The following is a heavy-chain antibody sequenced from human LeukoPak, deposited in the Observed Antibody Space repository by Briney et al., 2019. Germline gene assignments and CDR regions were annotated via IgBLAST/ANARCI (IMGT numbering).Heavy chain of an antibody. CDR2: IYYSGST. Sequence: PSETLSLTCTVSGGSISSSSYYWGWIRQPPGKGLEWIGSIYYSGSTYYNPSLKSRVTISVDTSKNQFSLKLSSVTAADTAVYYCARGRPETYYYDSSGYHYFDYWGQGTLVTVSS. J-gene: IGHJ4*02. CDR1: GGSISSSSYY. D-gene: IGHD3-22*01. CDR3: ARGRPETYYYDSSGYHYFDY. V-gene: IGHV4-39*07.